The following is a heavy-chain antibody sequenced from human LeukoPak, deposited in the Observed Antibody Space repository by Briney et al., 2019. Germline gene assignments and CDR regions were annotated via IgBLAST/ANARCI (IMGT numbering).Heavy chain of an antibody. D-gene: IGHD3-10*01. J-gene: IGHJ4*02. CDR1: GGSISRNNW. CDR3: ARGEDHGSGTVHFDY. Sequence: SETLSLTCTVSGGSISRNNWWSWVRQSPGKGLEWIGEIFHGGSTNYSPSLRSRVTMSVDRATNQISLRLSSVSAADTAVYYCARGEDHGSGTVHFDYWGQGALVTVSS. V-gene: IGHV4-4*02. CDR2: IFHGGST.